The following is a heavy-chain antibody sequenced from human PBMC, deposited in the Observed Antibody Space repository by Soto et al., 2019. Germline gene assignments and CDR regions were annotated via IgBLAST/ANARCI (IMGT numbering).Heavy chain of an antibody. CDR2: IYSSGGT. CDR3: ARELGDNSGVPSLMSYGMDV. D-gene: IGHD6-19*01. Sequence: LSLTCTVSGGSINSGGSYWGWIRQHPGRGLEWIGYIYSSGGTYYNPSLKSRIIISVDTSKNQFSLRLSSVNAADTAVYYCARELGDNSGVPSLMSYGMDVWGQGTTVTVSS. V-gene: IGHV4-31*03. CDR1: GGSINSGGSY. J-gene: IGHJ6*02.